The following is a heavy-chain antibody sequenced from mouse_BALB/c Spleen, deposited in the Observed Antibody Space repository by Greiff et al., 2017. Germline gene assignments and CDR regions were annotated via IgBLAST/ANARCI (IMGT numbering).Heavy chain of an antibody. CDR3: YYYGSSYDYAMDY. CDR1: GYSFTGYF. Sequence: VQLKQSGPELVKPGASVKISCKASGYSFTGYFMNWVKQSHGKSLEWIGRINPYNGDTFYNQKFKGKATLTVDKSSSTAHMELLSLTSEDSAVYYGYYYGSSYDYAMDYWGQGTSVTVSS. D-gene: IGHD1-1*01. J-gene: IGHJ4*01. CDR2: INPYNGDT. V-gene: IGHV1-37*01.